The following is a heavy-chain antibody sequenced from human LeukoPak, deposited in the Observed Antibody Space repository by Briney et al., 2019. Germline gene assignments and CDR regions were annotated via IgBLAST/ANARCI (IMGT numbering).Heavy chain of an antibody. D-gene: IGHD3-3*01. Sequence: SETLSLTCTVSGGSFRSSSYYWGWIRQTPGKGLEWIGCIYYSGSTYYNPSLKSRVTISVDTSENQFSLKLSSVTAADTAVYYCARDQYDTWSRRGNFDSWGQGTLVIVSS. J-gene: IGHJ4*02. CDR1: GGSFRSSSYY. CDR2: IYYSGST. V-gene: IGHV4-39*02. CDR3: ARDQYDTWSRRGNFDS.